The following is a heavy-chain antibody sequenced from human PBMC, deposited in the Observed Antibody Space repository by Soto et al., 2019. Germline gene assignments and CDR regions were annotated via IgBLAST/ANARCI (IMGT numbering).Heavy chain of an antibody. CDR2: ISSRATGI. Sequence: EVKLVESGGGLVQPGGSLRISCAASGFTFRSYEMNWVRQAPGKGLEWVSYISSRATGIFYADSVKGRFTISRDDANNSLYLQMNSLRAEATAVYYCARPRAFDGYDGGYFFDLWGQGTLVTVTS. CDR1: GFTFRSYE. V-gene: IGHV3-48*03. J-gene: IGHJ4*02. D-gene: IGHD5-12*01. CDR3: ARPRAFDGYDGGYFFDL.